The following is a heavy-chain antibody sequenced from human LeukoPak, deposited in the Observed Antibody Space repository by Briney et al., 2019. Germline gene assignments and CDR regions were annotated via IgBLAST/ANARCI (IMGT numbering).Heavy chain of an antibody. V-gene: IGHV3-7*01. Sequence: GGSLRLSCAASGFTLSSYWMHWVRQAPGKGLEWVANINPDGSTENYVHSVKGRFTLSRDNARNSLSLQMNSLRAEDTAVYYCATEPGIGYAFDIWGRGTMVTVSS. CDR3: ATEPGIGYAFDI. CDR2: INPDGSTE. CDR1: GFTLSSYW. J-gene: IGHJ3*02. D-gene: IGHD2-15*01.